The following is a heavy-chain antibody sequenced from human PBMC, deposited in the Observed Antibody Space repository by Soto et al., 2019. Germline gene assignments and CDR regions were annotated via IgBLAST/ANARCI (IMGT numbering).Heavy chain of an antibody. J-gene: IGHJ4*02. D-gene: IGHD2-2*01. CDR3: AKDVVPAVNYYFDY. CDR2: ISYDGSNK. CDR1: GFTFSSYG. V-gene: IGHV3-30*18. Sequence: GGSLRLSCAASGFTFSSYGMHWVRQAPGKGLEWVAVISYDGSNKYYADSVKGRFTISRDNSKNTLYLQMNSLRAEDTAVYYCAKDVVPAVNYYFDYWGQGTLVTVSS.